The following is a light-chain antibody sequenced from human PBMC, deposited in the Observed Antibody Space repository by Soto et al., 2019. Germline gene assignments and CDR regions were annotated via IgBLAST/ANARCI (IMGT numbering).Light chain of an antibody. CDR2: GAS. CDR1: QSVSSSY. V-gene: IGKV3-20*01. Sequence: EIVLTQSPGTLSLSPGERATLSCRASQSVSSSYLAWYHQKPGQTPRLLIYGASSRAAGIPDRFSGSWSGTDFTLTINRLEPEAFAVYYCQQYGSSPLYTFGQGTKLEIK. CDR3: QQYGSSPLYT. J-gene: IGKJ2*01.